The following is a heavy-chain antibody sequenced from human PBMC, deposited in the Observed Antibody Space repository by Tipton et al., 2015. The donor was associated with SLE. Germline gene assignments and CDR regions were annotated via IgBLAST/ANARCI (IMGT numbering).Heavy chain of an antibody. V-gene: IGHV4-59*11. CDR2: IYYSGST. Sequence: TLSLTCTVSGGSISSHYWSWIRQPPGKGLEWIGYIYYSGSTNYNPSLKSRVTISVDTSKNQFSLKLNSVTAADTAVYYCAGRRHYYDSSGYYWGAFNIWGQGTMVTFPS. CDR1: GGSISSHY. D-gene: IGHD3-22*01. J-gene: IGHJ3*02. CDR3: AGRRHYYDSSGYYWGAFNI.